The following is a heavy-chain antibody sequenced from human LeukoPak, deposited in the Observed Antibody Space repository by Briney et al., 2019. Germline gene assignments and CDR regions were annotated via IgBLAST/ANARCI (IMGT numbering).Heavy chain of an antibody. CDR3: ATQDIVVVPAALDY. CDR1: GFTFSSYG. D-gene: IGHD2-2*01. V-gene: IGHV3-30*02. Sequence: GGSLRLSCAASGFTFSSYGMHWVRQAPGKGLEWVAVIWYDGSNKYYADSVKGRFTISRDNSKNTLYLQMNSLRAEDTAVYYCATQDIVVVPAALDYWGQGTLVTVSS. CDR2: IWYDGSNK. J-gene: IGHJ4*02.